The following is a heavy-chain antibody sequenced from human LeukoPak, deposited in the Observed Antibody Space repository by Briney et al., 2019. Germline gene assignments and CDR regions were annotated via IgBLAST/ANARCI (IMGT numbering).Heavy chain of an antibody. CDR3: ARDRVVRFGELLDNGFDY. CDR1: GDSVSSNSAA. J-gene: IGHJ4*02. D-gene: IGHD3-10*01. CDR2: TYYRSKWYN. Sequence: SQTLSLTCAISGDSVSSNSAAWNWIRQSPSRGLEWLGRTYYRSKWYNDYAVSVKSRITINPDTSKNQFSLQLNSVTPEDTAVYYCARDRVVRFGELLDNGFDYWGQGTLVTVSS. V-gene: IGHV6-1*01.